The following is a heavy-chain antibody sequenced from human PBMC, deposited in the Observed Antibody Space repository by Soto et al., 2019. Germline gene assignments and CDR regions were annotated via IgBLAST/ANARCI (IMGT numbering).Heavy chain of an antibody. CDR2: ISAYNGNT. V-gene: IGHV1-18*01. J-gene: IGHJ4*02. CDR3: AATSIAVAGMKRLELDY. D-gene: IGHD6-19*01. CDR1: GYTFTSYG. Sequence: ASVKVSCKASGYTFTSYGISWVRQAPGQGLEWMGWISAYNGNTNYAQKLQGRVTMTTDTSTSTAYMELRSLRSDDTAVYYCAATSIAVAGMKRLELDYWGQGTLVTASS.